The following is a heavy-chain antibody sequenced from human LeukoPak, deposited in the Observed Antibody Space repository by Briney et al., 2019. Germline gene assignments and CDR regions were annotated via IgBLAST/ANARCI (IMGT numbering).Heavy chain of an antibody. V-gene: IGHV4-4*07. CDR2: IYTSGST. Sequence: SETLSLTCTVSGGSISSYYWSWIRQPAGKGLEWIGRIYTSGSTNYNPSLKSRVTVSVDTSKNQFSLNLSSVTAADTAVYYCARDSGELGDFDLWGRGTLVTVSS. J-gene: IGHJ2*01. CDR1: GGSISSYY. D-gene: IGHD1-26*01. CDR3: ARDSGELGDFDL.